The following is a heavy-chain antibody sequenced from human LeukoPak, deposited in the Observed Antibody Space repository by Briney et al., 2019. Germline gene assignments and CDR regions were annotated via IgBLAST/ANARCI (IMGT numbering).Heavy chain of an antibody. Sequence: SQTLSLTCTVSGGSISSGDYYWSWIRQYPGKGLEWIGYIYYRGVTYYNPSLKSRVTISVDTSKNQFSLKLSSVTAADTAVYYCARSYYYDSSGYYYFFDYWGQGTLVTVSS. CDR3: ARSYYYDSSGYYYFFDY. V-gene: IGHV4-31*03. CDR1: GGSISSGDYY. D-gene: IGHD3-22*01. CDR2: IYYRGVT. J-gene: IGHJ4*02.